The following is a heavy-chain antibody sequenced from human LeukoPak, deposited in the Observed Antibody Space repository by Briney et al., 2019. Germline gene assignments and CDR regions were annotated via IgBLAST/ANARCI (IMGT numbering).Heavy chain of an antibody. J-gene: IGHJ4*02. D-gene: IGHD6-13*01. CDR2: ISYTGIA. Sequence: SETLSLTCTVSGGSISGYYWSWIRQPPGKGLEWIGYISYTGIANYNPSLKSRVTISVDTSKNQFSLKLSSVTAADTAVYYCARGRRSSSWYSLIDYWGQGTLVTVSS. V-gene: IGHV4-59*12. CDR3: ARGRRSSSWYSLIDY. CDR1: GGSISGYY.